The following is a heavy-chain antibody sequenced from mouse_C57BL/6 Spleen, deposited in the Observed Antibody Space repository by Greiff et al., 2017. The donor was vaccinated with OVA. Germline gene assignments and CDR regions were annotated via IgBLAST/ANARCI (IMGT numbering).Heavy chain of an antibody. CDR2: IDPSDSET. V-gene: IGHV1-52*01. D-gene: IGHD1-1*01. J-gene: IGHJ4*01. CDR1: GYTFTSYW. Sequence: QVQLQQPGAELLRPGSSVKLSCKASGYTFTSYWMHWVKQRPIQGLEWIGNIDPSDSETHYNQKFKDKATLTVDKSSSTAYMQLSSLTSEDSAVYYCARAGTTVVPYYAMDYWGQGTSVTVSS. CDR3: ARAGTTVVPYYAMDY.